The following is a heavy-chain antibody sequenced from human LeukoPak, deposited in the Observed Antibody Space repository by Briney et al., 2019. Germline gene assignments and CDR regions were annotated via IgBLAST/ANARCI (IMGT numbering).Heavy chain of an antibody. CDR3: AREGSYDFWSGYLGGTNQNTDTPKYYFDY. J-gene: IGHJ4*02. CDR2: IIPIFGTA. Sequence: SVKVSCKASGGTFSSYAISWVRQAPGQGLEWKGGIIPIFGTANYAQKFQGRVTITADESTSTAYMELSSLRSEDTAVYYCAREGSYDFWSGYLGGTNQNTDTPKYYFDYWGQGTLVTVSS. D-gene: IGHD3-3*01. CDR1: GGTFSSYA. V-gene: IGHV1-69*13.